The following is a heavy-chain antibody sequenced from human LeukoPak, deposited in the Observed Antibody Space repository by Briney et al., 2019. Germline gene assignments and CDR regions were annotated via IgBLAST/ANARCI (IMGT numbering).Heavy chain of an antibody. V-gene: IGHV4-59*01. CDR2: IYDSGSP. Sequence: SETLSLTCTVSGGSLSSYYWTWIRQPPGKGLEWIGYIYDSGSPNYNPSLKSRVTVSLDTSKNQFSLMLNSVTPADTAVYFCARDGGRRGWFDPWGQGTLVTVSS. CDR1: GGSLSSYY. J-gene: IGHJ5*02. CDR3: ARDGGRRGWFDP.